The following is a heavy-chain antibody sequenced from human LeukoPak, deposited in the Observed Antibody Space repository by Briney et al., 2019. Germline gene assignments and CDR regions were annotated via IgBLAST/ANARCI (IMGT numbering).Heavy chain of an antibody. CDR1: GFTFSSYG. V-gene: IGHV3-30*02. CDR2: IRYDGSNK. Sequence: PGGSLRLSCAASGFTFSSYGMHWVRQAPGKGLEWVAFIRYDGSNKYYADSVKGRFTISRDNSKNTLYLQMNSLRAEDTAVYYCANLLNSGSYSRFDYWGQGTLVTVSS. J-gene: IGHJ4*02. CDR3: ANLLNSGSYSRFDY. D-gene: IGHD1-26*01.